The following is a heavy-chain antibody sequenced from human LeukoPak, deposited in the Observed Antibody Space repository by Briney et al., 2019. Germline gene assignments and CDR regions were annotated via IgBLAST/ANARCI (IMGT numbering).Heavy chain of an antibody. J-gene: IGHJ6*02. CDR1: GGSFSGYY. D-gene: IGHD3-22*01. V-gene: IGHV4-34*01. CDR3: ARGVGRGLYYYDSSGYSLLV. Sequence: SETLSLTCAVYGGSFSGYYWSWIRQPPGKGLEWIGEINHSGSTNYNPSLKSRVTISVDTSKNQFSLKLSSVTAADTAVYYCARGVGRGLYYYDSSGYSLLVWDQGTTVTVSS. CDR2: INHSGST.